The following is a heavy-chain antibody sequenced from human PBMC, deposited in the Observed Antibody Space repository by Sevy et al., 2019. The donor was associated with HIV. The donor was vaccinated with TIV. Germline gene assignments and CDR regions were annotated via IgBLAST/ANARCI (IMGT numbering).Heavy chain of an antibody. CDR3: AKDQNGDYYDSSGYGY. CDR2: ISGSGGST. D-gene: IGHD3-22*01. Sequence: GGSLRLSCAASGFTFSSYAMSWVRQAPGKGLEWVSAISGSGGSTYYADSVKGRFTISRDNSKNTLYLQMNSLRAEDTAVYYCAKDQNGDYYDSSGYGYWGQRTLVTVSS. CDR1: GFTFSSYA. V-gene: IGHV3-23*01. J-gene: IGHJ4*02.